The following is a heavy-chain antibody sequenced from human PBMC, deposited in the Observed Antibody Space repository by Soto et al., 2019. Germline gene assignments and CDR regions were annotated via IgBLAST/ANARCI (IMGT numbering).Heavy chain of an antibody. CDR1: GFTFSSYG. CDR3: ARGGCSGGSCYSVGY. D-gene: IGHD2-15*01. Sequence: QVQLVESGGGVVQPGRSLRLSCAASGFTFSSYGMHWVRQAPGKGLEWVAVIWYDGSNKYYADSVKGRFTISRDNSKNTLYLQMNSLSAEDTAVYYCARGGCSGGSCYSVGYWGQGTLVTVSS. CDR2: IWYDGSNK. J-gene: IGHJ4*02. V-gene: IGHV3-33*01.